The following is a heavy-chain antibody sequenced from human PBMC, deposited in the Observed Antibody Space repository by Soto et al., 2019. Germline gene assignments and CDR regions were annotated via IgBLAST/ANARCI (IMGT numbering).Heavy chain of an antibody. J-gene: IGHJ4*02. CDR1: GYTFTSYY. CDR2: INPSGGST. D-gene: IGHD1-26*01. CDR3: ASSSGSYLQEMDY. V-gene: IGHV1-46*01. Sequence: QVQLVQSGAEVKKPGASVKVSCKASGYTFTSYYMHWVRQAPGQGLEWMGIINPSGGSTSYAQKLQGRVTMTRDTSTSTVYMELSSLRSEDTAVYYCASSSGSYLQEMDYWGQGTLVTVSS.